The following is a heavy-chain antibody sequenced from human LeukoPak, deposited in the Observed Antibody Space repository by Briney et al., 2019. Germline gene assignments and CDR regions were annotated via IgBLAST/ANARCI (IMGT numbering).Heavy chain of an antibody. CDR3: ARDKAHSYGRYFDP. CDR2: ISNGNT. CDR1: GGSISTYY. V-gene: IGHV4-59*01. D-gene: IGHD5-18*01. Sequence: SETLSLTCIVAGGSISTYYWNWMRQTPGKGLEWIGHISNGNTDYNPSLKSRVTISVDTSKNQFSLRLTSVTAADTAVYYCARDKAHSYGRYFDPWGQGALVIVSS. J-gene: IGHJ5*02.